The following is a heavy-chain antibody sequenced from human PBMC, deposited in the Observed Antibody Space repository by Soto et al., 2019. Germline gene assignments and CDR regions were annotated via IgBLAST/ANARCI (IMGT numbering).Heavy chain of an antibody. J-gene: IGHJ4*02. CDR2: IYYSGST. CDR3: ARVFKYYYDRSGSWYCDY. Sequence: SETLSLTCTVSGGSISSGDYYWTWIRPPQGKGLEWIGYIYYSGSTYYNPSLKGRVTISLNTSNNQFSLKLRSVTAADAAECYSARVFKYYYDRSGSWYCDYWGQGTLVTVSS. D-gene: IGHD3-22*01. CDR1: GGSISSGDYY. V-gene: IGHV4-30-4*01.